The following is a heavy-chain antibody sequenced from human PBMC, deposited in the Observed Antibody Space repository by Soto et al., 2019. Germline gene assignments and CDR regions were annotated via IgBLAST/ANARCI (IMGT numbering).Heavy chain of an antibody. CDR3: VMVDNYVTPTPQDV. CDR1: GYIFVNYG. D-gene: IGHD3-16*01. CDR2: ISPYTGNT. J-gene: IGHJ6*02. Sequence: VASVKVSCKASGYIFVNYGIAWVRQAPGQGLEWMGWISPYTGNTHSATKVQGRLTMTTDTSTSTAYMDLGSLTSDDTAVYYCVMVDNYVTPTPQDVWGQGTTVTV. V-gene: IGHV1-18*01.